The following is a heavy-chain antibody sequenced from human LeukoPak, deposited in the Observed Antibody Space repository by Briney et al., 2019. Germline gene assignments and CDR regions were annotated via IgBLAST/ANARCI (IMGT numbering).Heavy chain of an antibody. CDR1: GFTFSKDD. CDR2: IGVTGDT. D-gene: IGHD3-9*01. Sequence: GGSLRLSCAASGFTFSKDDFHWVRQAPGKGLEWVAAIGVTGDTYYADSVKGRFTISREDAANSLYLQMRSLGAGDTAVYYCARGHYDVLAASYKWTPDYWGQGTLVTVSS. J-gene: IGHJ4*02. CDR3: ARGHYDVLAASYKWTPDY. V-gene: IGHV3-13*01.